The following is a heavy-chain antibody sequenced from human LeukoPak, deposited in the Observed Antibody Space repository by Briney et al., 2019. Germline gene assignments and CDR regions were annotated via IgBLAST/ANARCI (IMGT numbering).Heavy chain of an antibody. CDR2: IYTSGST. V-gene: IGHV4-4*07. J-gene: IGHJ6*03. D-gene: IGHD3-10*01. Sequence: PSETLSLTCAVYGGSFSGYYWSWIRQPAGKGLEWIGRIYTSGSTNYNPSLKSRVTMSVDTSKNQFSLKLSSVTAADTAVYYCARDLPYYYGSGSTQDYYYMDVWGKGTTVTVSS. CDR3: ARDLPYYYGSGSTQDYYYMDV. CDR1: GGSFSGYY.